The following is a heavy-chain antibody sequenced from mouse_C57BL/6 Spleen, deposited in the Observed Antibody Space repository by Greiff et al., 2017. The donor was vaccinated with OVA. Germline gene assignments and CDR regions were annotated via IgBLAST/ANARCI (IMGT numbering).Heavy chain of an antibody. J-gene: IGHJ2*01. V-gene: IGHV5-4*01. CDR1: GFTFSSYA. CDR2: ISDGGSYT. D-gene: IGHD2-5*01. CDR3: ARDNYSNYVDY. Sequence: EVQGVESGGGLVKPGGSLKLSCAASGFTFSSYAMSWVRQTPEKRLEWVATISDGGSYTYYPDNVKGRFTISRDNAKNNLYLQMSHLKSEDTAMYYCARDNYSNYVDYWGQGTTLTVSS.